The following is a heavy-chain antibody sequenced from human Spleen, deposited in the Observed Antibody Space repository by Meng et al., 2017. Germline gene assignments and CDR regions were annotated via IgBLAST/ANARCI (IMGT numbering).Heavy chain of an antibody. Sequence: SETLSLTCTVSGYSISSGYYWGWIRQPPGKGLEWIGSIYHSGSTYYNPSLKSRVTISVDTSKNQFSLKLSSVTAADTAVYYCARDLTSSGSYSSYWGQGTLVTVSS. CDR2: IYHSGST. V-gene: IGHV4-38-2*02. CDR1: GYSISSGYY. CDR3: ARDLTSSGSYSSY. D-gene: IGHD1-26*01. J-gene: IGHJ4*02.